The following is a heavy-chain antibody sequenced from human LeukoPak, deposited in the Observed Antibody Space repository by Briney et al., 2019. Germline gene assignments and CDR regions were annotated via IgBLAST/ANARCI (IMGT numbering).Heavy chain of an antibody. J-gene: IGHJ6*02. V-gene: IGHV3-74*01. Sequence: GGSLRLSCAASGNYWMHWVRQAPGKGLVWVSHINSDGSWTSYADSVKGRFTISRDEAKNFLYLQMNSLRVEDTAVYYCTRDRHGMAVWGQGTTVTVSS. CDR3: TRDRHGMAV. CDR2: INSDGSWT. CDR1: GNYW.